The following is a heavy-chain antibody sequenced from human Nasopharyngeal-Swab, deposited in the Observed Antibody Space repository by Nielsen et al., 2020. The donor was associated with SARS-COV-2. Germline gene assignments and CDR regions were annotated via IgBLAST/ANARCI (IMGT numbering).Heavy chain of an antibody. V-gene: IGHV3-33*06. J-gene: IGHJ3*02. Sequence: GESLKISCAASGFTFSSYGMHWVRQAPGKGLEWVAVIWYDGSNKYYADSVKGRFTISRDNSKNTLYLQMNSLRAEDTAVYYCAKDQYYGSGSYPHDAFDIWGQGTLVTVSS. D-gene: IGHD3-10*01. CDR1: GFTFSSYG. CDR2: IWYDGSNK. CDR3: AKDQYYGSGSYPHDAFDI.